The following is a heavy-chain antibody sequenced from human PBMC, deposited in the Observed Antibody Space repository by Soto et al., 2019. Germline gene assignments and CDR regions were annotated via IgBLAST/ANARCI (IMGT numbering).Heavy chain of an antibody. CDR3: ARQVIAGAGTGYFQH. CDR1: GGSISSISSY. V-gene: IGHV4-39*01. J-gene: IGHJ1*01. Sequence: PSETLSLTCTVSGGSISSISSYWGWIRQPPGKSLEYIGNIHYTGNTFYNASLKSRVTISVDTWKNRVSVKLSSVNAADTAVYYCARQVIAGAGTGYFQHWGQGAPVTV. CDR2: IHYTGNT. D-gene: IGHD6-13*01.